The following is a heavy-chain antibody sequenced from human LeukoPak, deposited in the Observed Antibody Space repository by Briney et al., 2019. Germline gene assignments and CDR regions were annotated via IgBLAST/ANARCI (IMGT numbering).Heavy chain of an antibody. J-gene: IGHJ4*02. V-gene: IGHV1-2*02. CDR1: GYTFTGYY. D-gene: IGHD1-26*01. CDR2: INPNSGGT. CDR3: ARDAIRGSYYFDY. Sequence: ASVKVSCKASGYTFTGYYMHWVRQAPGQGLEWMGWINPNSGGTNYAQKLQGRVTMTTDTSTSTAYMELRSLRSDDTAVYYCARDAIRGSYYFDYWGQGTLVTVSS.